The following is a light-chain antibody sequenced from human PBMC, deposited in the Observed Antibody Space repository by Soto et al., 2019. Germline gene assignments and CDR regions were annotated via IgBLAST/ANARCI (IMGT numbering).Light chain of an antibody. CDR2: GAS. Sequence: EIVLTQSPDTLTPSPAERATLSCXASQSVSNNYLAWYQQTPGQAPRPLIYGASNRATGIPDRFSGSGSGTDFTLTISRLEPEDFAVYYCQQYGSSGTFGQGTKVDIK. CDR3: QQYGSSGT. J-gene: IGKJ1*01. CDR1: QSVSNNY. V-gene: IGKV3-20*01.